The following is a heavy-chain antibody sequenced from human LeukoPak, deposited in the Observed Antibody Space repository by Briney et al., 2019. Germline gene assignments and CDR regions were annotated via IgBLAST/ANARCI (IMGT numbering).Heavy chain of an antibody. CDR2: ISGSGGST. Sequence: GGSLRLSCAASGFTFSSYAMSWVRQAPGKGLEWVSAISGSGGSTYYADSVKGRFTISRDNSKNTVDLQMNSLRAEDTAVYYCARRDSSSWYDYWGQGTLVTVSS. J-gene: IGHJ4*02. V-gene: IGHV3-23*01. CDR3: ARRDSSSWYDY. CDR1: GFTFSSYA. D-gene: IGHD6-13*01.